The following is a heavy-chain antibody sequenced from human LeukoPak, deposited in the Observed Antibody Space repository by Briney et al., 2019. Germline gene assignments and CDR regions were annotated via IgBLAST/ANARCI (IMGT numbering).Heavy chain of an antibody. Sequence: GGSLRLSCAASGFTFSSYGMHWVRQAPGKGLEWVADIWFDGKNEHFADSVKGRFTISRDNTKNTMYLQINSLRAEDTAVYYCARDRHCANGVCHSPPGMDVWGQGTTVTVSS. CDR3: ARDRHCANGVCHSPPGMDV. J-gene: IGHJ6*02. D-gene: IGHD2-8*01. CDR1: GFTFSSYG. CDR2: IWFDGKNE. V-gene: IGHV3-33*01.